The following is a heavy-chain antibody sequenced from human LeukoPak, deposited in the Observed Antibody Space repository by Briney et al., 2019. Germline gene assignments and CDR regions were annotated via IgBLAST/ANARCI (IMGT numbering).Heavy chain of an antibody. J-gene: IGHJ4*02. CDR3: ARDAGGPDIAVAGHTFGY. V-gene: IGHV1-2*04. Sequence: ASVKVSCKASGYTFTGYYMHWVRQAPGQGLEWMGWINPNSGGTNYAQKFQGWVTMTRDTSISTAYMELSRLRSDDTAVYYCARDAGGPDIAVAGHTFGYWGQGTLVTVSS. D-gene: IGHD6-19*01. CDR1: GYTFTGYY. CDR2: INPNSGGT.